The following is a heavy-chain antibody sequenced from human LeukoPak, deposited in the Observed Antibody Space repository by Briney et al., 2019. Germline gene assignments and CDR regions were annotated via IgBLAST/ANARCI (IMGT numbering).Heavy chain of an antibody. CDR3: ARVGRSGWTVDY. J-gene: IGHJ4*02. CDR2: ISRSSSST. Sequence: GGSLRLSCAASGFDFSTYGIDWVRQAPGKGLEWVSYISRSSSSTYHADSVKGLFTISRDNAKNSLHLQMNRLRAEDTAVYYCARVGRSGWTVDYWGQGTLVTVSS. CDR1: GFDFSTYG. D-gene: IGHD6-19*01. V-gene: IGHV3-48*04.